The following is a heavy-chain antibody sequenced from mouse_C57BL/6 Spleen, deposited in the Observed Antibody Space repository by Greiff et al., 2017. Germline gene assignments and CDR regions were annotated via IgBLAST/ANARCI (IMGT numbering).Heavy chain of an antibody. D-gene: IGHD1-1*01. Sequence: QVHVKQPGAELVRPGSSVKLSCKASGYTFTSYWMHWVKQRPIQGLEWIGNIDPSDSETHYNQKFKDKATLTVDKSSSTAYMQLSSLTSEDSAVYYCARGYGSSPWFAYWGQGTLVTVSA. J-gene: IGHJ3*01. CDR2: IDPSDSET. V-gene: IGHV1-52*01. CDR1: GYTFTSYW. CDR3: ARGYGSSPWFAY.